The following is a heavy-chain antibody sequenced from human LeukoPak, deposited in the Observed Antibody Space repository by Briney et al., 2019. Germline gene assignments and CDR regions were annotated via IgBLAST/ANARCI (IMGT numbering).Heavy chain of an antibody. V-gene: IGHV3-30*04. J-gene: IGHJ4*02. CDR1: GFTFSSYA. CDR3: ARGGYYFDY. D-gene: IGHD3-16*01. CDR2: ISYDGSNK. Sequence: GGSLRLSCAASGFTFSSYAMHWVRQAPGKGLEWVAVISYDGSNKYYADSVKGRFTISRDNSENTLYLQMNSLRAEDTAVYYCARGGYYFDYWGQGTLVTVSS.